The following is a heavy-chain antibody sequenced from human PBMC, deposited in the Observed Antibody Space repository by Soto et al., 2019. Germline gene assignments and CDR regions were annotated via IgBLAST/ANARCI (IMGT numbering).Heavy chain of an antibody. J-gene: IGHJ5*02. D-gene: IGHD2-2*01. CDR1: GDSIRSSSHY. Sequence: PSETLSLTCTVSGDSIRSSSHYWAWNRQPSGKGLEWIGVFYYSGSPYYNPSLKSRVTMSVDNSKNTLYLQMNSLRAEDTALYYCAKEKISSICCNCFDPWGQGTLVTVS. V-gene: IGHV4-39*07. CDR2: FYYSGSP. CDR3: AKEKISSICCNCFDP.